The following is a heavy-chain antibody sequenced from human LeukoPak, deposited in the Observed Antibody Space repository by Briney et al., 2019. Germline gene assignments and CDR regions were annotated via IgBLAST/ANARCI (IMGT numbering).Heavy chain of an antibody. CDR3: ARVVGCGGDCYSGISDY. Sequence: GGSLRLSCAVSGFTFSDYEMNWVRQAPGKGLEWVSFISFSGNTIKYADSVKGRFTISRDNSKNTLYLQMGSLRAEDMAVYYCARVVGCGGDCYSGISDYWGQGTLVTVSS. D-gene: IGHD2-21*02. J-gene: IGHJ4*02. CDR1: GFTFSDYE. CDR2: ISFSGNTI. V-gene: IGHV3-48*03.